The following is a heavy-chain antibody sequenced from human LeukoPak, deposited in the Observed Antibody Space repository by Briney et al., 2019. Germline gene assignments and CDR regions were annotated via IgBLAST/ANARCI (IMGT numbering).Heavy chain of an antibody. V-gene: IGHV4-34*01. Sequence: SKTLSLTCAVYGGSFSGYYWSWIRQPPGKGLEWIGEINHSGSTNYNPSLKSRVTTSVDTSKNQFSLKLSSVTAADTAVYYCARTYYDSSGYHFDYWGQGTLVTVSS. J-gene: IGHJ4*02. CDR2: INHSGST. CDR1: GGSFSGYY. CDR3: ARTYYDSSGYHFDY. D-gene: IGHD3-22*01.